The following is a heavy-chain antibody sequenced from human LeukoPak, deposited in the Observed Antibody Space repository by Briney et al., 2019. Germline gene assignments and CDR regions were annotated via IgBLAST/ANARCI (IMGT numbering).Heavy chain of an antibody. D-gene: IGHD1-14*01. Sequence: SETLSLTCIVSGDSISNYYWSWIRQPPGKGLEWIGYIYNSGSTNYNPSLKSRVTISVDTSKNRFSLKLSSVTAADTAVYYCARNRYFHPWGQGTLVTVSS. CDR3: ARNRYFHP. CDR2: IYNSGST. CDR1: GDSISNYY. V-gene: IGHV4-59*01. J-gene: IGHJ5*02.